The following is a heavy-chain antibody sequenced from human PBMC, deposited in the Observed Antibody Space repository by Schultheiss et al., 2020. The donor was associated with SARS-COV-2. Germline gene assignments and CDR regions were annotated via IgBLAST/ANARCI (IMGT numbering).Heavy chain of an antibody. J-gene: IGHJ4*02. CDR1: GGSVSSGTYY. Sequence: SETLSLTCTVSGGSVSSGTYYWSWIRQPPGKGLEWIGYIYYTGSTNYNPSLKSRVTMSLDRSENQFSLRLRSVTAADSAVYYCARVDFDSGGYYPDYWGQGTLVTVSS. V-gene: IGHV4-61*01. D-gene: IGHD3-22*01. CDR2: IYYTGST. CDR3: ARVDFDSGGYYPDY.